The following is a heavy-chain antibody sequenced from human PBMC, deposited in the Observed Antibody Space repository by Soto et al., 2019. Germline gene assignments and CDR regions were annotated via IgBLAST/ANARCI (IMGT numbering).Heavy chain of an antibody. CDR1: GGTFSTYA. D-gene: IGHD1-26*01. J-gene: IGHJ4*02. V-gene: IGHV1-69*13. CDR3: ARGWETVGTTTPFAY. CDR2: IIPMFGTA. Sequence: SVKVSCKASGGTFSTYAITWVRQAPGQGLEWMGGIIPMFGTANYAQKFRGRVTVTADESTSTAHMELSSLRSEDTAVYYCARGWETVGTTTPFAYWDQGTLVTVSS.